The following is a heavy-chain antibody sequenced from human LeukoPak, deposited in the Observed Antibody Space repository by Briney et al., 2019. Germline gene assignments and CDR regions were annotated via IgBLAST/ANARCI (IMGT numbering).Heavy chain of an antibody. V-gene: IGHV3-30*03. CDR1: GFTFSSYS. CDR3: AREGSYYGSGISYDY. J-gene: IGHJ4*02. CDR2: ISYDGSNK. D-gene: IGHD3-10*01. Sequence: GGSLRLSCAASGFTFSSYSMNWVRQAPGKGLEWVAVISYDGSNKYYADSVKGRFTISRDNSKNTLYLQMNSLRAEDTAVYYCAREGSYYGSGISYDYWGQGTLVTVSS.